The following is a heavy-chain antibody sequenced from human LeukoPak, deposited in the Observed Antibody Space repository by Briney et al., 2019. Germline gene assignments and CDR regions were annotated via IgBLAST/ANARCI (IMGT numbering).Heavy chain of an antibody. V-gene: IGHV7-4-1*02. Sequence: AASVKVSCKASGGTFSSYAISWVRQAPGQGLEWMGWINTNTGNPTYAQGFTGRFVFSLDTSVSTAYLQISSLKAEDTAVYYCARVVVVPAYASYAFDIWGQGTMVTVSS. CDR3: ARVVVVPAYASYAFDI. J-gene: IGHJ3*02. CDR2: INTNTGNP. D-gene: IGHD2-2*01. CDR1: GGTFSSYA.